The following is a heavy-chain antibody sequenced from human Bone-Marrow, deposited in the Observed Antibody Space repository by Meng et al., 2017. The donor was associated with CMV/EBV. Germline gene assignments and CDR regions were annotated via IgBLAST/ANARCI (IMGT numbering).Heavy chain of an antibody. J-gene: IGHJ4*02. D-gene: IGHD2-21*01. Sequence: ASVKVSCKASGYTFTNYYIYWMRQAPVQGLEWLGWINPKSGGTRYAQTFQGRVTLTRDTAISTVYMELGSLTSDDTAVYYCARAYCGDNCPPGGYWGQGTLVTVSS. CDR1: GYTFTNYY. CDR2: INPKSGGT. CDR3: ARAYCGDNCPPGGY. V-gene: IGHV1-2*02.